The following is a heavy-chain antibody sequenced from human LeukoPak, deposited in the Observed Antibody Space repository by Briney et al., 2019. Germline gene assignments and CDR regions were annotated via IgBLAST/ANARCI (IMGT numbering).Heavy chain of an antibody. CDR1: GFTFSDYY. V-gene: IGHV3-7*01. Sequence: GGSLRLSCAASGFTFSDYYMSWIRQAPGKGLEWVANIKQDGSEKNYVDSVKGRFTISRGNAKNSLSLRMNSLSAEDTAVYYCATGYSSGWYFYFQHWGQGSLVSVSS. CDR2: IKQDGSEK. CDR3: ATGYSSGWYFYFQH. J-gene: IGHJ1*01. D-gene: IGHD6-19*01.